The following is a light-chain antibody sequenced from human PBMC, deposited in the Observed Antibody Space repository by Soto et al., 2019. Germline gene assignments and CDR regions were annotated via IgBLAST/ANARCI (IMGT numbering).Light chain of an antibody. CDR3: SSYTSSSTYVV. Sequence: QSALTQPASVSGSPGQSITISCTGTSSDVGGYNYVSWYQQHPGKAPQLMMYDVINRPSGVSNRFSGSKSGNTASLTISGLQAEDEADYYVSSYTSSSTYVVFGGGTKLTVL. CDR2: DVI. CDR1: SSDVGGYNY. J-gene: IGLJ2*01. V-gene: IGLV2-14*01.